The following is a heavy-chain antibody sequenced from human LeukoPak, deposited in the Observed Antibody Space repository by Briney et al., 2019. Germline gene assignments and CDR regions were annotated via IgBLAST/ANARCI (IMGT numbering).Heavy chain of an antibody. CDR1: GFTFSSYS. CDR3: ARKGP. V-gene: IGHV3-48*01. CDR2: ISSSSTI. Sequence: TGGSLRLSCAASGFTFSSYSMNWVRQAPGKGLEWVSYISSSSTIYYADSVKGRFAISRDNAKNSLYLQMNSLRAEDTAVYYCARKGPWGQGTLVTVSS. J-gene: IGHJ4*02.